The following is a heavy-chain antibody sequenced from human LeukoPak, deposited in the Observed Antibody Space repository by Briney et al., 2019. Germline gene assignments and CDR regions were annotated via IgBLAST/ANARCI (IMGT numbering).Heavy chain of an antibody. J-gene: IGHJ6*03. V-gene: IGHV1-18*01. CDR2: ISVYNGNT. CDR1: GYTFTNYG. D-gene: IGHD1-26*01. CDR3: ARLELHYYYMDV. Sequence: ASVKVSCKASGYTFTNYGITWARQAPGQGLEWMGWISVYNGNTNYAQKLQGRVTMTTDTPTSTAYMELRSLRSDDTAVYYCARLELHYYYMDVWGKGTTVTVSS.